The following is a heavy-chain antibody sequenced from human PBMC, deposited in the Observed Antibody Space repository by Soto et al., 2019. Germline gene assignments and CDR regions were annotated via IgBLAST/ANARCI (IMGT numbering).Heavy chain of an antibody. CDR1: GFTFSNAW. Sequence: GGSLRLSCAASGFTFSNAWMSWVRQAPGKGLEWVGRIKSKTDGGTTDYAAPVKGRFTISRDDSKNTLYLQMNSLKTEDTAVYYCTTDRALLRGGAKCYFDYWGQGTLVTVSS. CDR2: IKSKTDGGTT. D-gene: IGHD1-26*01. J-gene: IGHJ4*02. V-gene: IGHV3-15*01. CDR3: TTDRALLRGGAKCYFDY.